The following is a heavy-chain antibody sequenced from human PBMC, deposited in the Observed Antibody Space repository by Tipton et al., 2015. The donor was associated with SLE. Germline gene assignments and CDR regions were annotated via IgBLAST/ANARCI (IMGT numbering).Heavy chain of an antibody. Sequence: SLRLSCAASGFTFSRYWMHWVRQAPGKGLVWVSRINSDGSSTNYADSVKGRFTISRDNAKNTLYLQMNSLRAEDTAVYYCTRDDETFNSWYNWFDPWGQGTLVTVSS. CDR1: GFTFSRYW. CDR3: TRDDETFNSWYNWFDP. V-gene: IGHV3-74*01. CDR2: INSDGSST. D-gene: IGHD6-13*01. J-gene: IGHJ5*02.